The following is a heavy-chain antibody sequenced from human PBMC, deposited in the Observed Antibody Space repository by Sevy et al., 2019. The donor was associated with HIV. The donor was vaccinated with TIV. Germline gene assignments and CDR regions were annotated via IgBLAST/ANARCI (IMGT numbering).Heavy chain of an antibody. CDR2: ISGLSNYK. V-gene: IGHV3-21*01. D-gene: IGHD4-17*01. Sequence: GGSLRLSCAASGFTFTDFYLNWVRQAPGNGLEWVSSISGLSNYKFYADSMKGRFTISRDNAENSIYLQMNSLRAEDTAVYFCARRGPSTVHDAFDIWGQGTMVTVSS. CDR1: GFTFTDFY. CDR3: ARRGPSTVHDAFDI. J-gene: IGHJ3*02.